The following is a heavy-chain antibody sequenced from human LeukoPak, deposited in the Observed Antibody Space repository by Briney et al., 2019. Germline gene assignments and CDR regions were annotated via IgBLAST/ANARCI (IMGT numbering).Heavy chain of an antibody. Sequence: SETLSLTCAVYSGSFSGYYWTWFRQPPGKGLEWIGEFNHNWGTKYNPSLNSRVTISVDTSNNHLSLKLTSVTAAGTAVYYCAASIWFGIYPDYWGQGTLVTVSS. V-gene: IGHV4-34*01. D-gene: IGHD3-10*01. CDR1: SGSFSGYY. J-gene: IGHJ4*02. CDR3: AASIWFGIYPDY. CDR2: FNHNWGT.